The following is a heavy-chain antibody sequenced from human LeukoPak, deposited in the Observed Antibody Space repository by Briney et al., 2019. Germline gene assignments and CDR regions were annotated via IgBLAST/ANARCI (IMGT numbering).Heavy chain of an antibody. J-gene: IGHJ4*02. CDR1: GVSMSAYQ. V-gene: IGHV4-4*09. D-gene: IGHD2-21*01. CDR3: ATSNDAKIAPFDH. CDR2: INTKGET. Sequence: SETLSPTCTVSGVSMSAYQWSWVRQSPEKGLEWIGCINTKGETSYNPPLKSRVTTSVDTSKSQFSLRLTSVTAADTAVYYCATSNDAKIAPFDHWGQGAPVTVSS.